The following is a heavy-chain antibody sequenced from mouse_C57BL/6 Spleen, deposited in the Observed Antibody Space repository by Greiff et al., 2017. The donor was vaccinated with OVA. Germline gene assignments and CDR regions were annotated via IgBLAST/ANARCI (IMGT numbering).Heavy chain of an antibody. J-gene: IGHJ4*01. Sequence: QVQLQQPGAELVKPGASVKLSCKASGYTFTSYWMQWVKQRPGQGLEWIGEIDPSDSYTNYNQKFKGKATLTVDTSSSTAYMQLSSLTSEDSAVYYCARVDYAMDYWGQGTSVTVSS. CDR2: IDPSDSYT. V-gene: IGHV1-50*01. CDR1: GYTFTSYW. CDR3: ARVDYAMDY.